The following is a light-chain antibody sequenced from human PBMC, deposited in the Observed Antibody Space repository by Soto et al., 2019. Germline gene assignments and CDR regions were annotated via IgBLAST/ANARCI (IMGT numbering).Light chain of an antibody. V-gene: IGKV1D-12*01. J-gene: IGKJ2*01. CDR3: PQRTTLRYT. Sequence: DIQVTQSPSSLSVSGGDRVTITCRASQSIRTYLAWYQQNPGKAPNLLIFAASTLRSAVPPRFIGTGSGTNFTLTTSSLKHAEFASYYSPQRTTLRYTFGLGTQVEIK. CDR1: QSIRTY. CDR2: AAS.